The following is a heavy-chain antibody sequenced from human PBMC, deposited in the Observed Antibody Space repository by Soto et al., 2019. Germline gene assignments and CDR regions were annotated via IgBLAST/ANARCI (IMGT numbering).Heavy chain of an antibody. V-gene: IGHV3-74*03. CDR1: GFTFSSYW. D-gene: IGHD3-22*01. Sequence: EVQLVESGGGLVQPGGSLRLSCAASGFTFSSYWMHWVRQAPGKGLVWVSRINSDGSSTKYADSVEGRFTISRDNAKKTLYLQMNSLRAEDTAVYYCARGGYHYDSSGYYYGGYWGQGTLVTVSS. CDR2: INSDGSST. J-gene: IGHJ4*02. CDR3: ARGGYHYDSSGYYYGGY.